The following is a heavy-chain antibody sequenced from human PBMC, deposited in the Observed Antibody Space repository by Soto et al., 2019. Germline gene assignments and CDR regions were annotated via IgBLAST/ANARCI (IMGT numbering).Heavy chain of an antibody. Sequence: QVQLVQSGDEVKKPGASVKVSCKASGYIFVKYGIAWVRQAPGQGLEWLGWISPYTGNTHSATKIQGRLTMTTDTSTSTAYMELGSLTSDDTAVYYCVMVDNYVTPTPQDVWGQGTTVTVSS. CDR3: VMVDNYVTPTPQDV. CDR1: GYIFVKYG. D-gene: IGHD3-16*01. J-gene: IGHJ6*02. V-gene: IGHV1-18*01. CDR2: ISPYTGNT.